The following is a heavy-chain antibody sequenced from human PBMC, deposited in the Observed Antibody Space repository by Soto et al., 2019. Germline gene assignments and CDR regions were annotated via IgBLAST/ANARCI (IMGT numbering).Heavy chain of an antibody. V-gene: IGHV4-34*01. CDR3: ARGKHLKLYYGMDV. CDR1: GGSFSGYY. CDR2: INHSGST. Sequence: SETLSLTCAVYGGSFSGYYWSWIRQPPGKGLEWIGEINHSGSTNYNPSLKSRVTISVDTSKNQFSLKLSSVTAADTAVYYCARGKHLKLYYGMDVWGQGTTVTAP. J-gene: IGHJ6*02.